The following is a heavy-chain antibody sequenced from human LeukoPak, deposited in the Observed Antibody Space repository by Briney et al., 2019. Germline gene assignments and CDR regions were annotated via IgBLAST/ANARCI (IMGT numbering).Heavy chain of an antibody. CDR1: GYSLTSYW. J-gene: IGHJ6*04. D-gene: IGHD3-10*01. V-gene: IGHV5-10-1*01. Sequence: GESLKISCKGSGYSLTSYWISWVRQMPGKGLEWMGRIDPSDSYTNYSPSFQGHVTIPADKSISTAYLQWSSLKASDTAMYYCARHLGQGGWLQWFGEQYYYYGMDVWGKGTTVTVSS. CDR3: ARHLGQGGWLQWFGEQYYYYGMDV. CDR2: IDPSDSYT.